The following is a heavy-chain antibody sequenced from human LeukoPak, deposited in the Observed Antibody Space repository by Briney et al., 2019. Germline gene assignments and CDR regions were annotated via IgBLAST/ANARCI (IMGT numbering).Heavy chain of an antibody. CDR2: IYSGGST. J-gene: IGHJ6*02. D-gene: IGHD4-17*01. V-gene: IGHV3-66*01. CDR1: GFTVSSNY. Sequence: TGGSLRLSCAASGFTVSSNYMSWVRQAPGKGLEWVSVIYSGGSTYYADSVKGRFTISRDNSKNTLYLQMNSLRAEDTAVYYCARDSGATVTTLWPYYYYGMDVWGQGTTVTVSS. CDR3: ARDSGATVTTLWPYYYYGMDV.